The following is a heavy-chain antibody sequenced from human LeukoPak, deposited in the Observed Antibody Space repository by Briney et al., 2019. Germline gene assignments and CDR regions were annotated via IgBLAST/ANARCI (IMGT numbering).Heavy chain of an antibody. J-gene: IGHJ4*02. CDR2: LSFSGDST. V-gene: IGHV3-23*01. CDR3: AKAPHQLPISDLEY. CDR1: GFIFSDYA. D-gene: IGHD2-2*01. Sequence: PGGSLRLSCAASGFIFSDYAMTWVRQAPGKGLEWVSGLSFSGDSTFYADSVKGRFTISRDNSKSTLFLQMNSLRVEDTAIYYCAKAPHQLPISDLEYWGQGILVTVSS.